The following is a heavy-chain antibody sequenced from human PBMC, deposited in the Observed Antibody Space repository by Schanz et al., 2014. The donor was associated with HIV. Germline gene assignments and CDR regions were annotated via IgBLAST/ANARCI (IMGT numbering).Heavy chain of an antibody. Sequence: QVQLVESGGGVVQPGRSLRLSCAASRFTFSTYGMHWVRQAPGKGLEWVALIWYDGTNKYYADSVKGRFTISRDNSKNTLYLQMNSLRAEDTAVYYCARDPAYYYASGSFPYYYYGMDVWGQGTTVTVSS. CDR1: RFTFSTYG. J-gene: IGHJ6*02. D-gene: IGHD3-10*01. CDR3: ARDPAYYYASGSFPYYYYGMDV. CDR2: IWYDGTNK. V-gene: IGHV3-33*01.